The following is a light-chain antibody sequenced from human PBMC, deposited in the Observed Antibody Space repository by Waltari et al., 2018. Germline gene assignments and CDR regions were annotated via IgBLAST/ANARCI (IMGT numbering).Light chain of an antibody. CDR2: GEF. J-gene: IGKJ2*01. CDR3: QQYGSPRAYT. V-gene: IGKV3-20*01. CDR1: QSVSSSY. Sequence: VLTQSPGTLSLSPGDSATLSRRASQSVSSSYLAWYQHTPGQATRLLIAGEFSRATGIADRCSGSGSRTDFTLTISRMETEDSGVYYCQQYGSPRAYTLGQAAK.